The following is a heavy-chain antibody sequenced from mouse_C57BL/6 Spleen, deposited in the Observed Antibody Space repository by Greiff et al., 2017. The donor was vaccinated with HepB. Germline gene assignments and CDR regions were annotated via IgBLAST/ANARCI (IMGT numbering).Heavy chain of an antibody. V-gene: IGHV10-1*01. J-gene: IGHJ4*01. CDR2: IRSKSNNYAT. Sequence: EVHLVESGGGLVQPKGSLKLSCAASGFSFNTYAMNWVRQAPGKGLEWVARIRSKSNNYATYYADSVKDRFTISRDDSESMLYLQMNNLKTEDTAMYYCVRQDGYYAMDDWGQGTSVTVSS. CDR1: GFSFNTYA. CDR3: VRQDGYYAMDD.